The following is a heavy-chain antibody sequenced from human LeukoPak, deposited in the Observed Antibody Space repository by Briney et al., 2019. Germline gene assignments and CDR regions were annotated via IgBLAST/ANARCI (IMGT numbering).Heavy chain of an antibody. CDR1: GGTFSSYA. V-gene: IGHV1-69*04. CDR3: ARDDRYCSGTSCVGGFDY. Sequence: SVKVSCKASGGTFSSYAISWVRQAPGQGVEWMGRIIPILGIANYAQKFQGRVTITADKSTSTAYMELSSLRSEDTAVYYCARDDRYCSGTSCVGGFDYWGQGTLVTVSS. J-gene: IGHJ4*02. D-gene: IGHD2-2*01. CDR2: IIPILGIA.